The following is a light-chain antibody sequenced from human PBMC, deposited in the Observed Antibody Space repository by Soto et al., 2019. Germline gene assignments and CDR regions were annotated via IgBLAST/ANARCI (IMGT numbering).Light chain of an antibody. CDR1: QRISSW. J-gene: IGKJ1*01. CDR2: KAS. Sequence: DIQMTQSPSTLSASVGDRVTITCRARQRISSWLAWYQQKPGKAPNFLIYKASSLESGVPSRFIGSGSGTEFTLTISSLQPDDFATYYCQQYDSYPWTFGQGTKVEIK. CDR3: QQYDSYPWT. V-gene: IGKV1-5*03.